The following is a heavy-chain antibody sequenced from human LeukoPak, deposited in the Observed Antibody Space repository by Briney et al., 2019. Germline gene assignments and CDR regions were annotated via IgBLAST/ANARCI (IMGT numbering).Heavy chain of an antibody. Sequence: ASVKVSCKASGYTFTSYDINWVRQATGQGLEWMGWSNPNSGGTNYAQKFQGWVTMTRDTSLSTAYMDLNRLKSDDTAVYYCAVGGVDYYFDYWGQGTLVTVSS. CDR1: GYTFTSYD. V-gene: IGHV1-2*04. J-gene: IGHJ4*02. CDR3: AVGGVDYYFDY. D-gene: IGHD3-10*01. CDR2: SNPNSGGT.